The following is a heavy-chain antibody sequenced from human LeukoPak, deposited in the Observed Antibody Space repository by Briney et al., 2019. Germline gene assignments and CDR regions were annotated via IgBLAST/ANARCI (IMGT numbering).Heavy chain of an antibody. CDR2: INAGKGNT. D-gene: IGHD3-9*01. CDR3: ARDHAYFAWFDP. V-gene: IGHV1-3*01. CDR1: GYTFTIYA. J-gene: IGHJ5*02. Sequence: ASVKVSCKASGYTFTIYAMHWVRQAPGQRLEWMGWINAGKGNTKYSQKFQGRVTITRDTSASTAYMELSSLRSEDTAVYYCARDHAYFAWFDPWGQGTLVTVSS.